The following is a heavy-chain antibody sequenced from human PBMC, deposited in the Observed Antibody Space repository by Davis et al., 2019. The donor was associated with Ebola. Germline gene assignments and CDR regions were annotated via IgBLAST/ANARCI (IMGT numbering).Heavy chain of an antibody. CDR1: GFTFSSYS. Sequence: GESLKISCAASGFTFSSYSMNWVRQAPGKGLEWVSGTSASGGSLYHPDSVKGRLTSSRDNSRDTLYLHMKSLRPEDTAVYYCAKAGSSSGPLPGWYDIWGQGTMVTVSS. J-gene: IGHJ3*02. CDR3: AKAGSSSGPLPGWYDI. D-gene: IGHD2-15*01. CDR2: TSASGGSL. V-gene: IGHV3-23*01.